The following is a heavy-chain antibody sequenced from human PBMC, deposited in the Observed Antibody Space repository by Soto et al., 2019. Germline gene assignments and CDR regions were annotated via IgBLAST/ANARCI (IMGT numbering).Heavy chain of an antibody. CDR3: AGGGGKYYGSGNYAFDY. CDR1: GVTFSNYR. Sequence: QVQLVQSGAEVKKPGSSVKVSCKLFGVTFSNYRISWVRQAPGQGLEWMGGILPISGAANYAQKFQGRVTITADEFKKTGYKELSNLGTGGKAVYYWAGGGGKYYGSGNYAFDYWGQGTLVTVSS. J-gene: IGHJ4*02. CDR2: ILPISGAA. V-gene: IGHV1-69*01. D-gene: IGHD3-10*01.